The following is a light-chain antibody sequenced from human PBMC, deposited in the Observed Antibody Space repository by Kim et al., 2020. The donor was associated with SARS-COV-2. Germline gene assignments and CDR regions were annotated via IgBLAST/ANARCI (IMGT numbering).Light chain of an antibody. J-gene: IGKJ2*01. CDR2: GAS. CDR3: QQSYRAPDT. CDR1: QTISSY. V-gene: IGKV1-39*01. Sequence: YASVGDRVSIPCRASQTISSYLNWHQQKPGKAPKLLIYGASNLRSGVPSRFSGSGSGTDFTLTISSLQPEDFATYYCQQSYRAPDTFGQGTKVEIK.